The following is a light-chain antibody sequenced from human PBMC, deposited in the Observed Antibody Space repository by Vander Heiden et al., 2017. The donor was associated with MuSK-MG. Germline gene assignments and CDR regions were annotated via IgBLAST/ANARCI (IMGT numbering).Light chain of an antibody. CDR3: QQTFSTPRT. J-gene: IGKJ1*01. Sequence: DIQMTQSPSSLSASVGDRVTITCRASQRVSTYLNWYQQKPGKAPKLLIYAPSSLQSGVPSRFSGSGSGTDFTLTISGLQFEDSATYYCQQTFSTPRTFGQGTKVEIK. CDR1: QRVSTY. V-gene: IGKV1-39*01. CDR2: APS.